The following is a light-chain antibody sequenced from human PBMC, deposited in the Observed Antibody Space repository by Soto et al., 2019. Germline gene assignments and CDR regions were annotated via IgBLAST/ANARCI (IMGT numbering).Light chain of an antibody. Sequence: EIVLTQSPATLSSSPGETATLSCRASQYVGTRLAWYQHKPGQAPRLLIYYMSKRATGIPARFSGSGSGTDFTLTISNLAHEDFGVYYCYQYDHWPQTFGQGTKV. CDR1: QYVGTR. J-gene: IGKJ1*01. CDR3: YQYDHWPQT. CDR2: YMS. V-gene: IGKV3-11*01.